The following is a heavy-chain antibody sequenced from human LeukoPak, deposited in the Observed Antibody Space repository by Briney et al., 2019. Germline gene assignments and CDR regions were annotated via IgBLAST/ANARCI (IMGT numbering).Heavy chain of an antibody. CDR1: GYSFSSYW. CDR3: ARSMGYGGNTFFDY. D-gene: IGHD4-23*01. Sequence: GESLKISCKGSGYSFSSYWIGRVRQMPGKGLEWMGVIYPGDSNTRYSPSFQGQVTMSADKSITTAYLQWSSLKASDTALYYCARSMGYGGNTFFDYWGQGTLVTVSS. V-gene: IGHV5-51*01. CDR2: IYPGDSNT. J-gene: IGHJ4*02.